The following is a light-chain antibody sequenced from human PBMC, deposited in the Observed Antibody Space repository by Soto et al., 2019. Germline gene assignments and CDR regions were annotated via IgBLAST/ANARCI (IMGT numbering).Light chain of an antibody. CDR2: QVT. J-gene: IGLJ3*02. V-gene: IGLV2-14*01. CDR1: DNDVGGYDF. Sequence: QSALTQSASLSGSPGQSITISCTGTDNDVGGYDFVSWYQQHPGRAPKLLIHQVTIRLSGISSRFSGSKSGNTASLTITGLQPEDEAMYFCCSHSTSIAWVFGGGTKLTVL. CDR3: CSHSTSIAWV.